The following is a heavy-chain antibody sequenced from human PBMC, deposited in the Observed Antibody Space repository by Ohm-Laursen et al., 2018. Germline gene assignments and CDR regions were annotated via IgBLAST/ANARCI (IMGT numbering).Heavy chain of an antibody. J-gene: IGHJ4*02. CDR1: GFTFSSYG. CDR3: AGDRNSNTWSYY. Sequence: GSLRLSCTASGFTFSSYGMSWVRQAPGKGLEWVANIKQDGSQKYYLDSVKGRFTISRDNAKNSLYLQMNSLRAEDTAVYYCAGDRNSNTWSYYWGQGTLVTVS. V-gene: IGHV3-7*01. CDR2: IKQDGSQK. D-gene: IGHD6-13*01.